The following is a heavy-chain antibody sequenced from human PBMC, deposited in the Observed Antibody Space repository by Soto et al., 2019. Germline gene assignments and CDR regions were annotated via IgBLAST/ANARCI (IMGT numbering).Heavy chain of an antibody. Sequence: SVTLSLTCAVGCGCICSGGYSCCWIRQPPGTGLERIGYIYPSARTSYHPPLKSRVTISVDRSKNQFYLKLSSVTAAATPVYYSARRMTRVTPLDSWGQRTLVTVSS. J-gene: IGHJ4*02. D-gene: IGHD4-4*01. CDR2: IYPSART. CDR1: CGCICSGGYS. CDR3: ARRMTRVTPLDS. V-gene: IGHV4-30-2*01.